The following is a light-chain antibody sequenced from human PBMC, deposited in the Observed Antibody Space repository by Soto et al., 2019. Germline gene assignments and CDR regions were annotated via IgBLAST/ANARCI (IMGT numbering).Light chain of an antibody. CDR3: KQSYKILT. CDR2: AAS. Sequence: DIQLTHSPASLSASVLYMVTITFRSSDNIGSNLNWYQHQTGTAPKLLIYAASSLQGGVPSRFSGSGYGTQFTLTISGLQTEDFATYYCKQSYKILTFGGGTKVDIK. J-gene: IGKJ4*01. CDR1: DNIGSN. V-gene: IGKV1-39*01.